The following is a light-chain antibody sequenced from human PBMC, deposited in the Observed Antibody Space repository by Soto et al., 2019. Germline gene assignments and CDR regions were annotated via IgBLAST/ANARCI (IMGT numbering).Light chain of an antibody. CDR3: QQGYTTPIT. CDR1: QSISGY. CDR2: TAS. Sequence: IPMTQSPSSLSSSVGDRVTITCGASQSISGYLNWYQQKPGRAPKLLIYTASSLQSGVPSRFSVSGSGTDFTLTISRLQTEDFATYHCQQGYTTPITFCQGTRLEIK. J-gene: IGKJ5*01. V-gene: IGKV1-39*01.